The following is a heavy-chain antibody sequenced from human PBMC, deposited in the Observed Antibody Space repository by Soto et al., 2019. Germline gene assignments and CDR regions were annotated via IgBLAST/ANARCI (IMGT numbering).Heavy chain of an antibody. CDR1: GYSFTSYW. CDR2: IYPGDSDT. CDR3: ASQGYSGSDPADYYHGMDV. V-gene: IGHV5-51*01. D-gene: IGHD5-12*01. J-gene: IGHJ6*02. Sequence: PGESLKISCKGSGYSFTSYWIGWVRQMPGKVLEWMGIIYPGDSDTRYSPSFQGQVTISAGKSISTAYLQWSSLKASDTAMYYCASQGYSGSDPADYYHGMDVWGQGXTVTVYS.